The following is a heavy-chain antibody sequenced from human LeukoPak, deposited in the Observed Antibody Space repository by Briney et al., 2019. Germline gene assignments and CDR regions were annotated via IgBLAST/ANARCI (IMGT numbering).Heavy chain of an antibody. CDR2: IYYSGST. J-gene: IGHJ4*02. CDR1: GGSISSGGYY. D-gene: IGHD3-22*01. CDR3: ARGGYYDSSGYTSYYFDY. Sequence: SGTLSLTCTVSGGSISSGGYYWSWIRQHPGKGLEWIGYIYYSGSTYHNPSLKSRVTISVDTSKNQFSLKLSSVTAADTAVYYCARGGYYDSSGYTSYYFDYWGQGTLVTVSS. V-gene: IGHV4-31*03.